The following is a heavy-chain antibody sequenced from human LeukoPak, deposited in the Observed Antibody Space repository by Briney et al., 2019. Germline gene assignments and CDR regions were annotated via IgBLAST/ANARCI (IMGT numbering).Heavy chain of an antibody. CDR1: GGSISSYY. J-gene: IGHJ4*02. D-gene: IGHD2-15*01. Sequence: SETLPLTCTVSGGSISSYYWSWIRQPPGKGLEWIGYIYYSGSTNYNPSLKSRVTISVDTSKNQFSLKLNSVTAADTAVYYCVREILYCSGGSCYRGPFDNWGQGTLVTVSA. CDR3: VREILYCSGGSCYRGPFDN. V-gene: IGHV4-59*12. CDR2: IYYSGST.